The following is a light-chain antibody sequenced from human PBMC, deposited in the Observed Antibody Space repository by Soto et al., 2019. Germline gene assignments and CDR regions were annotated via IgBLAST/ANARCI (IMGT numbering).Light chain of an antibody. J-gene: IGLJ1*01. Sequence: ALTQPRSVSGSPGQSVSISCTGTSSDVGGYNYVSWYQHHPGKAPKLIIYDVTKRPSGVPDRFSGSKSGNTASLTISGLQAEDEADYYCCSYAGTSIPFGTGTKVTVL. CDR3: CSYAGTSIP. V-gene: IGLV2-11*01. CDR1: SSDVGGYNY. CDR2: DVT.